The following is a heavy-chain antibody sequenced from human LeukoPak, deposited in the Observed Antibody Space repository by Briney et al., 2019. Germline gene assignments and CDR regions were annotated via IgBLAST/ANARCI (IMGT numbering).Heavy chain of an antibody. V-gene: IGHV1-69*13. D-gene: IGHD5-18*01. CDR1: GGTFSSYA. CDR2: IIPIFGTA. J-gene: IGHJ6*02. CDR3: ARVQLTYYGMDV. Sequence: HGASVKVSCKASGGTFSSYAISWVRQAPGQGLEWMGGIIPIFGTANYAQKFQGRVTITADESTSTAYMELSSLRSEDTAVYYCARVQLTYYGMDVWGQGTTVTVSS.